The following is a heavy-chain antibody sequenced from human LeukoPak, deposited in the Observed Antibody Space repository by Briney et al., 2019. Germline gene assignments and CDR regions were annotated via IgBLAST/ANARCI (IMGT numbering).Heavy chain of an antibody. J-gene: IGHJ6*03. CDR1: GFTFSSYE. Sequence: PGGSLRLSCAASGFTFSSYEMNWVRQAPGKGLEWLSYISSSGSTIYYADSVKARFTISRDNSRNTVSLQLNNLRIEDTALYYCAKTSLSDPSGHYYYMDVWGKGTTVTVSS. CDR2: ISSSGSTI. CDR3: AKTSLSDPSGHYYYMDV. V-gene: IGHV3-48*03. D-gene: IGHD3-3*01.